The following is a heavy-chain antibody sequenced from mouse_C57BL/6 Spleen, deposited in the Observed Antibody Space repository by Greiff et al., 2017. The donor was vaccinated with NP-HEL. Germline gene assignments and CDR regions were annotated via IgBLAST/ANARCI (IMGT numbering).Heavy chain of an antibody. CDR3: ARWYGSSSGDFDY. CDR2: IHPNSGST. J-gene: IGHJ2*01. V-gene: IGHV1-64*01. CDR1: GYTFTSYW. Sequence: QVHLQQPGAELVKPGASVKLSCKASGYTFTSYWMHWVKQRPGQGLEWIGMIHPNSGSTNYNEKFKSKATLTVDKSSSTAYMQLSSLTSEDSAVYYCARWYGSSSGDFDYWGQGTTLTVSS. D-gene: IGHD1-1*01.